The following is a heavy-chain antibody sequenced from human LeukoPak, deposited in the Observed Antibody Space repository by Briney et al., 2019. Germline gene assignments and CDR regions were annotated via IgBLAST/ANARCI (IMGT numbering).Heavy chain of an antibody. Sequence: GGSLRLSCAASGFTFSSYAMHWVRQAPGKGLEWVAVISYDGSNKYYADSVKGRFTISRDNSKNTLYLQMNSLRAEDTAVYYCARDTPPSGYCLDYWGQGTLVTVSS. CDR1: GFTFSSYA. J-gene: IGHJ4*02. CDR2: ISYDGSNK. V-gene: IGHV3-30-3*01. CDR3: ARDTPPSGYCLDY. D-gene: IGHD3-22*01.